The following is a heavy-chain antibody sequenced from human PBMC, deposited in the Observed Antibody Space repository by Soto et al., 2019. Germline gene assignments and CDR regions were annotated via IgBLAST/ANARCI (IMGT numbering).Heavy chain of an antibody. CDR1: GGSISSYY. D-gene: IGHD3-9*01. J-gene: IGHJ6*02. V-gene: IGHV4-59*01. Sequence: SETLSLTCTVSGGSISSYYWSWIRQPPGKGLEWIGYIYYSGSTNYNPSLKSRVTISVDTSKNQFSLKLSSVTAADTAVYYCARFHVVTCYLTYYYYGMDVWGQGTTVTVSS. CDR3: ARFHVVTCYLTYYYYGMDV. CDR2: IYYSGST.